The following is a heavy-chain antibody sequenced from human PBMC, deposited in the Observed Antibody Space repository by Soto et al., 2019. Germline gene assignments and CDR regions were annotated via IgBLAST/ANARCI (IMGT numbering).Heavy chain of an antibody. Sequence: GASVKVSCKVSGYTLTELSMHWVRQAPGKGLEWVGGFDPEDGETIYAQKFQGRVTMTEDTSTDTAYMELSSLRSEDTAVYYCATEIAAAAAFDYWGQGTLVTVSS. CDR1: GYTLTELS. CDR2: FDPEDGET. V-gene: IGHV1-24*01. CDR3: ATEIAAAAAFDY. J-gene: IGHJ4*02. D-gene: IGHD6-13*01.